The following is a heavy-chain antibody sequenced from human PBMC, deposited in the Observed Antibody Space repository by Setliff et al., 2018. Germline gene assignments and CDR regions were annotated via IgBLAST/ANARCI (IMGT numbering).Heavy chain of an antibody. J-gene: IGHJ6*03. V-gene: IGHV4-59*11. Sequence: LSLTCTVSGGSISHHYWSWIRQPPGKGLEWVGYMYNSGNTNYNPSLRRRVAISVDKSKNQFSLKLSSVTAADTAVYYCARALLWLGEGMDVWGKGTTVTVSS. CDR1: GGSISHHY. CDR3: ARALLWLGEGMDV. D-gene: IGHD3-10*01. CDR2: MYNSGNT.